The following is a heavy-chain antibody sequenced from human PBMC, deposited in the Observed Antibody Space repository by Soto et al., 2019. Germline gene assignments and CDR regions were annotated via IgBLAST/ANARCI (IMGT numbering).Heavy chain of an antibody. D-gene: IGHD5-12*01. CDR2: ISGSGGST. CDR1: EFTFGRYA. V-gene: IGHV3-23*01. J-gene: IGHJ5*02. CDR3: AHAAKVATLPYPTS. Sequence: VRLAGAAPEFTFGRYAMSWVRQAPGKGLEWVSAISGSGGSTYYADSVKGRFTISRDNSKNTLYLQMNSLRAEDTALYYCAHAAKVATLPYPTSWGQGT.